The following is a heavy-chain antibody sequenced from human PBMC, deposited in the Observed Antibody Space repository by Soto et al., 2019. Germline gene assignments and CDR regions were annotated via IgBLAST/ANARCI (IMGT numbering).Heavy chain of an antibody. CDR1: GGSISSSTYY. D-gene: IGHD6-6*01. Sequence: SETLSLTCPVSGGSISSSTYYWGWIRQPPGKGLECVGTIYYDGGAYYKPSLKSRVTISIDTSKNQFSLNLSSVTAADTAVYYCARSSIAPRLFMYPFDYWGQGTLVTVSS. V-gene: IGHV4-39*01. CDR2: IYYDGGA. CDR3: ARSSIAPRLFMYPFDY. J-gene: IGHJ4*02.